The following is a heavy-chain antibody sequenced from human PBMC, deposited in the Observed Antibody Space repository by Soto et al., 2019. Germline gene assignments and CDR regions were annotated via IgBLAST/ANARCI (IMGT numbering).Heavy chain of an antibody. CDR3: ARDRRRYCSSTSCYGGPFDY. J-gene: IGHJ4*02. CDR1: GFTFSSYG. V-gene: IGHV3-33*01. D-gene: IGHD2-2*01. CDR2: IWYDGSNK. Sequence: GGSLRLSCAASGFTFSSYGMHWVRQAPGKGLEWVAVIWYDGSNKYYADSVKGRFTISRDNSKNTLYLQMNSLRAEDTAVYYCARDRRRYCSSTSCYGGPFDYWGQGTLVTVSS.